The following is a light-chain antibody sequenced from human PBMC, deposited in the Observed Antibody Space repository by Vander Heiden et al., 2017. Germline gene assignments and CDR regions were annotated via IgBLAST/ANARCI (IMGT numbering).Light chain of an antibody. V-gene: IGKV1-27*01. CDR3: QKYNSSPWT. CDR1: QGISNY. J-gene: IGKJ1*01. CDR2: AAS. Sequence: IRTPPSPSSLSASVGDRVTITCRASQGISNYLAWYQQKPGKVPRLLIYAASTWHTGVPSRFSGSGSGTDFTLTISSLQPEDVATYYCQKYNSSPWTFGQGTKVEIK.